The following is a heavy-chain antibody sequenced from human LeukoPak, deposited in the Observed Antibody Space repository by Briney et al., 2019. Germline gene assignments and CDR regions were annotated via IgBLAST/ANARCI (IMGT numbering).Heavy chain of an antibody. V-gene: IGHV7-4-1*02. CDR2: INTNTGNP. CDR3: ARDRGDRGYDYYDY. D-gene: IGHD5-12*01. J-gene: IGHJ4*02. Sequence: ASVKVSCKASGYTFTSYDINWVRQATGQGLEWMGWINTNTGNPTYAQGFTGRFVFSLDTSVSTAYLQISSLKAEDTAVYYCARDRGDRGYDYYDYWGQGTLVTVSS. CDR1: GYTFTSYD.